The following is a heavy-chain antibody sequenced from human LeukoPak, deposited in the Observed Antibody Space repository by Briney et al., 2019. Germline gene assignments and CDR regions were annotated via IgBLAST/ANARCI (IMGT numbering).Heavy chain of an antibody. Sequence: GASVKVSCKASGYTFTSYGISWVRQAPGQGLEWMGWISAYNGNTNYAQKVQGRVTMTTDTSTSTAYMELRSLRSDDTAVYYCARDQHYYDSSGYYQGRYFDYWGQGTLVTVSS. CDR2: ISAYNGNT. V-gene: IGHV1-18*01. J-gene: IGHJ4*02. CDR3: ARDQHYYDSSGYYQGRYFDY. CDR1: GYTFTSYG. D-gene: IGHD3-22*01.